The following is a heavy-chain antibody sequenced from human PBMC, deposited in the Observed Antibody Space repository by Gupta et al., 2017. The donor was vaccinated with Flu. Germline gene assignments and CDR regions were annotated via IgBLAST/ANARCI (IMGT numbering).Heavy chain of an antibody. Sequence: YGMGWVRHAPGKGLDWVSSISRCSDYIYYEYSVKGQITISRDNAKNSLYLQMNSLRAEDTAVYYCARVSYCSGGTCYPDHWGQGNLVTVSS. CDR2: ISRCSDYI. V-gene: IGHV3-21*01. D-gene: IGHD2-15*01. CDR3: ARVSYCSGGTCYPDH. J-gene: IGHJ4*02. CDR1: YG.